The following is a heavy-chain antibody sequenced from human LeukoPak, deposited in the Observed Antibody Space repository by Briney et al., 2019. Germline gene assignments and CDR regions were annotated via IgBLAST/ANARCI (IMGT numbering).Heavy chain of an antibody. Sequence: GGSLRLSCAASGFTFSSYAMHWVRQAPGKGLEWVAVISYDGSNKYYADSVKGRFTISRDNSKNTLYLQMNSLRAKDTAVYYCARDFWRYSYGQLDLTYFDYWGQGTLVTVSS. J-gene: IGHJ4*02. CDR2: ISYDGSNK. V-gene: IGHV3-30-3*01. D-gene: IGHD5-18*01. CDR1: GFTFSSYA. CDR3: ARDFWRYSYGQLDLTYFDY.